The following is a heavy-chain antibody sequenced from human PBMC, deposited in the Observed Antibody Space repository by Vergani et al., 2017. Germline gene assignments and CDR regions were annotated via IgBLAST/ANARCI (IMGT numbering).Heavy chain of an antibody. CDR2: INHSGST. CDR3: ARGPFLSSTYYYDSSGYNPPHYYYYGMDV. J-gene: IGHJ6*02. V-gene: IGHV4-34*01. CDR1: GGSFSGYY. Sequence: QVQLQQWGAGLLKPSETLSLTCAVYGGSFSGYYWSWIRQPPGKGLEWIGEINHSGSTNYNPSLKSRVTISVDTSKNQFSRKLSSVTAADTAVYYCARGPFLSSTYYYDSSGYNPPHYYYYGMDVWGQGTTVTVSS. D-gene: IGHD3-22*01.